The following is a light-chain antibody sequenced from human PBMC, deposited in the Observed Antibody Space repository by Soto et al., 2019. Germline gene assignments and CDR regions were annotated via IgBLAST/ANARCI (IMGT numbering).Light chain of an antibody. CDR3: LLNYGDGQPWV. CDR2: NTD. CDR1: TGAVTNDFY. Sequence: QAVVTQEPSLTVSPGGTVTLTCGSSTGAVTNDFYPNWFQQKPGRAPRALIYNTDNKYSWTPARFSGSLLGDKAALTLSGVQPEDEADYYCLLNYGDGQPWVFGGGTKVTVL. V-gene: IGLV7-43*01. J-gene: IGLJ3*02.